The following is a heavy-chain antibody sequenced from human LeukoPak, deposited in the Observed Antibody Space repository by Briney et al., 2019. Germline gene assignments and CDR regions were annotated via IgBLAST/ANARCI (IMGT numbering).Heavy chain of an antibody. Sequence: GGSLRLSCAASGFTFSSYAMHWVRQAPGKGLEYVSAISGNGDFIYYADSLKGRLTISRDNSKNTLYLQMSSLRPEDTAVYYCVRRYGAYDYWGQGTLVTVSS. CDR2: ISGNGDFI. V-gene: IGHV3-64D*09. J-gene: IGHJ4*02. CDR1: GFTFSSYA. CDR3: VRRYGAYDY. D-gene: IGHD4/OR15-4a*01.